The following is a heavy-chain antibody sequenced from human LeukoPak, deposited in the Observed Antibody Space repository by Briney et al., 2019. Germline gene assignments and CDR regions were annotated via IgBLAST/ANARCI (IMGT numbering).Heavy chain of an antibody. D-gene: IGHD2-21*02. CDR3: ARGVYCGGDCYSPGLEYFQH. J-gene: IGHJ1*01. CDR1: GFTFSSYG. CDR2: IWYDGSNK. V-gene: IGHV3-33*01. Sequence: GGSLRLSCAASGFTFSSYGMHWVRQAPGKGLEWVAVIWYDGSNKYYADSVKGRFTISRDNSKNTLYLQMNSLRAEDTAVYYCARGVYCGGDCYSPGLEYFQHWGQGTLVTVSS.